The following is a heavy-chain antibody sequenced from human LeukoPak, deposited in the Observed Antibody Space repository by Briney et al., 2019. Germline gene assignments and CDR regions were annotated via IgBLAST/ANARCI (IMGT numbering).Heavy chain of an antibody. V-gene: IGHV4-39*01. D-gene: IGHD2-21*02. CDR2: IYYSGST. CDR3: ARYGPGHIVVVTAPDY. J-gene: IGHJ4*02. CDR1: GGSISSSSYY. Sequence: RPSETLSLTCTVSGGSISSSSYYWGWIRQPPGKGLDWIGSIYYSGSTYYNPSLKSRVTISVDTSKNQFSLKLSSVTAADTAVYYCARYGPGHIVVVTAPDYWGQGTLVTVSS.